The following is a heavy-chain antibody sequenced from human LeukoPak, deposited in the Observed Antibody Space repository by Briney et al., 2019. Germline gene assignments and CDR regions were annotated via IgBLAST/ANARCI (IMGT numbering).Heavy chain of an antibody. CDR3: ARRGYSYGDYYYYMDV. J-gene: IGHJ6*03. Sequence: PGGSLRLSCAASGFTFSSYSMNWVRQAPGKGLEWVSSISSSSSYIYYADSVKGRFTISRDNAKNSLYLQMNSLRAEDTAVYYCARRGYSYGDYYYYMDVWGKGTTVTVSS. V-gene: IGHV3-21*01. CDR2: ISSSSSYI. D-gene: IGHD5-18*01. CDR1: GFTFSSYS.